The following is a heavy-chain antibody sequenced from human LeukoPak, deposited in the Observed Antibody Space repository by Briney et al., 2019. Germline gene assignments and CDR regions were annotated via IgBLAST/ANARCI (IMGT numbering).Heavy chain of an antibody. Sequence: PSETLSLTCNLSGGSISHYYWSWIRQPPGKGLEWIGYIYYSGNNNYNPSLKSRVTMSVDMSKNQFSLRLSSVTAADTAVYFCARHGGDQKLAPEIAYWGQGILVIVSS. J-gene: IGHJ4*02. D-gene: IGHD2-21*02. CDR1: GGSISHYY. CDR2: IYYSGNN. CDR3: ARHGGDQKLAPEIAY. V-gene: IGHV4-59*08.